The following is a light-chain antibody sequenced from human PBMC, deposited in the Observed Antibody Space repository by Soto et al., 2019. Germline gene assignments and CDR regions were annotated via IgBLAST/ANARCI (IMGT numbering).Light chain of an antibody. J-gene: IGKJ4*01. Sequence: EIVMTQSPGTLSLSPGERATLSCRASQSVSTNLAWYQQIPGQAPRLLIYGASSRATGIPDRFSGSGSGTDFTLTISRLEPEDFAVYYCQQYDTSLPYTFGGGTKVDIK. CDR2: GAS. V-gene: IGKV3-20*01. CDR1: QSVSTN. CDR3: QQYDTSLPYT.